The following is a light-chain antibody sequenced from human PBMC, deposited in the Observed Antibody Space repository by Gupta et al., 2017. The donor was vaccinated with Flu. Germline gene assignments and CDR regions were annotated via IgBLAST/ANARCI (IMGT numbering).Light chain of an antibody. J-gene: IGLJ2*01. Sequence: QSVLTQPPSVSRAPGQRVTISCTGSSSNIGAAHDVHWYQQLPGSAPKLLIYGNNNRPSGVPDRFSASKSGASASLAITGLQAEDEADYFCQGYDNNDVIFGGGTKVTVL. CDR1: SSNIGAAHD. CDR2: GNN. CDR3: QGYDNNDVI. V-gene: IGLV1-40*01.